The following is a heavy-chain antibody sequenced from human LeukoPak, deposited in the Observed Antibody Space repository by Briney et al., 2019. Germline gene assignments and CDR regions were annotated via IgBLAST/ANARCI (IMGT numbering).Heavy chain of an antibody. Sequence: GASVKVSCKASGYTFTSYGISWVRQAPGQGLEWMGWISAYNGNTNYAQKLQGRVTMTTDTSTSTAYMELRSLRSDDTAVYYCARVGSSGYYSDYFDYWGQGTLVTVSS. V-gene: IGHV1-18*01. D-gene: IGHD3-22*01. CDR2: ISAYNGNT. CDR1: GYTFTSYG. CDR3: ARVGSSGYYSDYFDY. J-gene: IGHJ4*02.